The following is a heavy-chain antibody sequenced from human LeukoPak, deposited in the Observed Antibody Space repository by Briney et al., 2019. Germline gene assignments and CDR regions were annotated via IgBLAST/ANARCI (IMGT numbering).Heavy chain of an antibody. Sequence: ASVKVSCKASGYTFTSYGISWVRQAPGQGLEWMGWISAYNGNTNYAQKLQGRVTMTTDTSTSTAYMELRSLRSDDTAVYYCARGFDSSGYYQNWFDPWGQGTLVTVSS. CDR1: GYTFTSYG. CDR3: ARGFDSSGYYQNWFDP. D-gene: IGHD3-22*01. V-gene: IGHV1-18*01. CDR2: ISAYNGNT. J-gene: IGHJ5*02.